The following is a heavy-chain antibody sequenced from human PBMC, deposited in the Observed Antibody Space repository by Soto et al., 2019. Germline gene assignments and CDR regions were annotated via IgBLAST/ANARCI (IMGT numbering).Heavy chain of an antibody. CDR2: INSGGNT. Sequence: EMLVVESGGGLVQPGGSLRLSCAASGFTVSSNYMTWVRQAPGKGLEWVSIINSGGNTYYADSVMGRFTLSSDNSKNTLYLQMNSLRAEDTAVYYCARGILRGVIIYYYYMDVWGKGTTVTVSS. CDR3: ARGILRGVIIYYYYMDV. J-gene: IGHJ6*03. V-gene: IGHV3-66*01. CDR1: GFTVSSNY. D-gene: IGHD3-10*01.